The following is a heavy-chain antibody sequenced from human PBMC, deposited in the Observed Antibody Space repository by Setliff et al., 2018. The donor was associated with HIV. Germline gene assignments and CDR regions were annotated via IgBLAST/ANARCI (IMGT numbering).Heavy chain of an antibody. J-gene: IGHJ3*02. CDR3: RVSELPHDAFDI. Sequence: KPGGSLRLSCAASGFTFSDYYMSWIRQAPGKGLEWVSYISSSGSTIYYADSVKGRFTISRDNAKNSLYLQMNSLRAEDTAVYYCRVSELPHDAFDIWGQGTMVTVSS. CDR2: ISSSGSTI. D-gene: IGHD3-10*01. CDR1: GFTFSDYY. V-gene: IGHV3-11*01.